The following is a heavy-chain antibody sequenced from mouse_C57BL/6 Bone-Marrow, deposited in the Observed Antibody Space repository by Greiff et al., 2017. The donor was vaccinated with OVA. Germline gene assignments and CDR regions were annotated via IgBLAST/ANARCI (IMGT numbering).Heavy chain of an antibody. CDR3: TRGGCEGYFDV. CDR1: GYTFTDYE. J-gene: IGHJ1*03. V-gene: IGHV1-15*01. D-gene: IGHD3-3*01. Sequence: QVQLQQSGAELVRPGASVTLSCKASGYTFTDYEMNWVKQTPVHGLEWIGAIDPETGGTAYNQKFKGKAILTADKSSSTAYMALRSLTSEDSAVYYCTRGGCEGYFDVWGTGTTVTVSS. CDR2: IDPETGGT.